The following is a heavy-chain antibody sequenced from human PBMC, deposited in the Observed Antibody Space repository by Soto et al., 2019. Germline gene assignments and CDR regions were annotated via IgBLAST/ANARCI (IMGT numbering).Heavy chain of an antibody. CDR1: GGSISSGGYY. J-gene: IGHJ4*02. CDR3: AGSGNSSSWDKLDY. Sequence: PSETLSLTCTVSGGSISSGGYYWSWIRQRPGKGLEWIGYIYYSGSTYYNPSLKSRVTISVDTSKNQFSLKLSSVTAADTAVYYCAGSGNSSSWDKLDYWGQGTLVTVSS. CDR2: IYYSGST. D-gene: IGHD6-13*01. V-gene: IGHV4-31*03.